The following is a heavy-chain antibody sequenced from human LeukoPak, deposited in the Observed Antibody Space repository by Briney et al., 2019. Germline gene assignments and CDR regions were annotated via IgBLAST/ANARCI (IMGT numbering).Heavy chain of an antibody. CDR2: IIPILGIA. CDR1: GGTFSSYA. J-gene: IGHJ4*02. Sequence: ASVKVSCKASGGTFSSYAISWVRQAPGQGLEWMGRIIPILGIANYAQKFQGRVTITADKSTSTAYMELSSLRSEDTAVYYCARDLNQGIAVAGKDYWGQGTLVTVSS. CDR3: ARDLNQGIAVAGKDY. V-gene: IGHV1-69*04. D-gene: IGHD6-19*01.